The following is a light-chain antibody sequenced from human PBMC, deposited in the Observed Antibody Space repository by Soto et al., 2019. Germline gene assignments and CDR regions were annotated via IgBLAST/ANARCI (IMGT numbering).Light chain of an antibody. CDR2: DAS. J-gene: IGKJ4*01. Sequence: EIVLTQSPATLSLSPGERATLSCRASQSVSSYLAWYQQKPGQAPRLLIYDASNRATGIPARFSGSGSGADFTLSISRLEPEDFAVYYCQQYSKWPLTFGGGTKVDIK. CDR3: QQYSKWPLT. CDR1: QSVSSY. V-gene: IGKV3-11*01.